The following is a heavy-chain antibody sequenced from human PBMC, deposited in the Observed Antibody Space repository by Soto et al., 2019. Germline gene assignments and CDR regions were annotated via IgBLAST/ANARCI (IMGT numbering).Heavy chain of an antibody. V-gene: IGHV3-33*08. D-gene: IGHD2-8*01. CDR1: GFTFRNHA. J-gene: IGHJ4*02. CDR2: IWYDGTSK. CDR3: ARDQGVVIIKDH. Sequence: QVQLVESGGGVVQPGRSLRLSCAACGFTFRNHAMHWIRQAPGKGLEWVGLIWYDGTSKYYADSVKGRFTISRDNSKNTLYLEMNSLRVEDTAIYYCARDQGVVIIKDHWGQGTLVTVSS.